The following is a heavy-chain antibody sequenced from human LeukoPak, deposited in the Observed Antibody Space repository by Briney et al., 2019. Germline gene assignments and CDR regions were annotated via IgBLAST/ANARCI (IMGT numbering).Heavy chain of an antibody. CDR1: GYSFADYY. D-gene: IGHD3-10*01. CDR2: IKPNSGGT. CDR3: ATNILVRDIINWFDP. Sequence: ASVKVSCKASGYSFADYYMHWVRQAPGQGLEWMGWIKPNSGGTRSAQKFQGRVTMTRDTSISTAYMELSSLRYDDTAVYYCATNILVRDIINWFDPWGQGTLFTVSS. V-gene: IGHV1-2*02. J-gene: IGHJ5*02.